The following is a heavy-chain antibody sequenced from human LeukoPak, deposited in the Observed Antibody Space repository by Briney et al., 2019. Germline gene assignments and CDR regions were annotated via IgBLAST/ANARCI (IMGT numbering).Heavy chain of an antibody. CDR2: ISGSGGST. CDR1: GFTFSSYA. Sequence: TGGSLRLSCAASGFTFSSYAMSGVREAPGKGLEWFSAISGSGGSTYYADSVKGRFTISRDNSKNTLYLQTNSLRAEDTAVYYCAKDDYGDSGGFDYCGQGTLVTVSS. CDR3: AKDDYGDSGGFDY. V-gene: IGHV3-23*01. J-gene: IGHJ4*02. D-gene: IGHD4-17*01.